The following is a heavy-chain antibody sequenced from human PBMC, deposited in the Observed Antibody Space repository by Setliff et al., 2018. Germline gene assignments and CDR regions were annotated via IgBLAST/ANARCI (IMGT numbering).Heavy chain of an antibody. Sequence: PGGSLRLSCAASGFTFSDYYMSWLRQAPGKGLEWVSYISSTGSTIYYADAVKGRFTISRDNAKTSLYLQMNSLRAEDTAVYYCSRAYDSSGYYDYYYGMDVWGQGTTVTVSS. CDR1: GFTFSDYY. V-gene: IGHV3-11*04. D-gene: IGHD3-22*01. J-gene: IGHJ6*02. CDR3: SRAYDSSGYYDYYYGMDV. CDR2: ISSTGSTI.